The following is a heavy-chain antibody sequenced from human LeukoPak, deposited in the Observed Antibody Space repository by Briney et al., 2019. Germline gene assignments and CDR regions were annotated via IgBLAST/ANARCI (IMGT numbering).Heavy chain of an antibody. CDR2: ISAYNGNT. Sequence: ASVKVSCKASGYTFTSYYMHWVRQAPGQGLEWMGWISAYNGNTNYAQKLQGRVTMTTDTSTSTAYMELRSLRSDDTAVYYCARIVVVPAAMLTMGYYGMDVWGQGTTVTVSS. CDR3: ARIVVVPAAMLTMGYYGMDV. CDR1: GYTFTSYY. V-gene: IGHV1-18*04. D-gene: IGHD2-2*01. J-gene: IGHJ6*02.